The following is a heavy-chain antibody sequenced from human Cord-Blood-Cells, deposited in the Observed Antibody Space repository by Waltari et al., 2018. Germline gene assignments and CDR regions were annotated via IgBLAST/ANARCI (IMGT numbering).Heavy chain of an antibody. J-gene: IGHJ4*02. Sequence: EVQLVESGGGLVKPGGSLRLSCAAVGFTFRNACISCVRQAPGKGLEWVGRIKSKTDGGTTDYAAPVKGRFTISRDDSKNTLYLQMNSLKTEDTAVYYCTTPYSSFDYWGQGTLVTVSS. CDR1: GFTFRNAC. CDR2: IKSKTDGGTT. D-gene: IGHD5-18*01. V-gene: IGHV3-15*01. CDR3: TTPYSSFDY.